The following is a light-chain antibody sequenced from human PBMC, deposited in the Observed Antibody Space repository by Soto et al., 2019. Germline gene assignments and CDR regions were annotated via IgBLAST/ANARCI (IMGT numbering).Light chain of an antibody. CDR3: QQYGTSPSWT. Sequence: ETVLTQSPGTLSLSPGERATLSCRASQSVSSDTLAWYQQKPGQAPRLLLYGASTRATGIPDRFSGSGSGTDFTLTVSRLELDDFAVYYCQQYGTSPSWTFGQGTKVEIK. CDR1: QSVSSDT. V-gene: IGKV3-20*01. J-gene: IGKJ1*01. CDR2: GAS.